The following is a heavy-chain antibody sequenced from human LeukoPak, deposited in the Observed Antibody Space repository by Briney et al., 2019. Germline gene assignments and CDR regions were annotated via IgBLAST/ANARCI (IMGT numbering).Heavy chain of an antibody. CDR2: IIPIFGTA. CDR3: ARVFYYGSGSRSTYYFDY. J-gene: IGHJ4*02. Sequence: SVKVSCKASGGTFSSYAISWVRQAPGQGLEWMGGIIPIFGTANYAQKFQGRVTTTADESTSTAYMELSSLRSEDTAVYYCARVFYYGSGSRSTYYFDYWGQGTLVTVSS. V-gene: IGHV1-69*01. CDR1: GGTFSSYA. D-gene: IGHD3-10*01.